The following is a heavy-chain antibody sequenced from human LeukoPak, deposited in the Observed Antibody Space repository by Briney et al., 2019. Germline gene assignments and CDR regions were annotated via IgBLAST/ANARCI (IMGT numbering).Heavy chain of an antibody. Sequence: GGSLRLSCAASGFTFSSYSMNWVRQAPGKGLEWVSSISSSSSYIYYADSVKGRFTISRDNAKNSLYLLMNSLRAEDTAVYYCARMVAAAGPNWFDPWGQGTLVTVSS. J-gene: IGHJ5*02. D-gene: IGHD6-13*01. CDR2: ISSSSSYI. CDR1: GFTFSSYS. V-gene: IGHV3-21*01. CDR3: ARMVAAAGPNWFDP.